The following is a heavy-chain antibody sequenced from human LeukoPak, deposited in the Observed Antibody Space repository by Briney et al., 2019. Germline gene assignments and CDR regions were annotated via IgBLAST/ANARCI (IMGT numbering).Heavy chain of an antibody. CDR3: ARGIQLRIKGCFDY. Sequence: PGGSLRLSCAASGFTFSSYGMHWVRQAPGKGLEWVAVISYDGSNKYYADSVKGRFTISRDNSKNTLYLQMNSLRAEDTAVYYCARGIQLRIKGCFDYWGQGTLVTVSS. D-gene: IGHD5-18*01. CDR1: GFTFSSYG. V-gene: IGHV3-30*03. J-gene: IGHJ4*02. CDR2: ISYDGSNK.